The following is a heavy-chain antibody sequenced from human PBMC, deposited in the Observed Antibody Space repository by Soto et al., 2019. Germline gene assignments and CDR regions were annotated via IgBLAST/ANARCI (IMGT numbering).Heavy chain of an antibody. D-gene: IGHD4-17*01. Sequence: GGSLRLSCAASGFPFSNYSMSWVRQAPGKGLEWVSGIGSSGGTTHLADSVKGRFTISRDNSKNTLYLQMNSLRVEDTAVYYCGKDPNGDYIGAFDIWGQGTMVTVSS. CDR3: GKDPNGDYIGAFDI. J-gene: IGHJ3*02. V-gene: IGHV3-23*01. CDR1: GFPFSNYS. CDR2: IGSSGGTT.